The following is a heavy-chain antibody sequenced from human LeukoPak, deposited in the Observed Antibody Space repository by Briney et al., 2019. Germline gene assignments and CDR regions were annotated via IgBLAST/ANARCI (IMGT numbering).Heavy chain of an antibody. V-gene: IGHV1-69*13. CDR3: ASAPDSSSTYYYYYMDV. D-gene: IGHD6-6*01. CDR2: IIPIFGTA. CDR1: GGTFSSYA. J-gene: IGHJ6*03. Sequence: GASVKVSCKASGGTFSSYAISWVRKAPGQGLEWMGGIIPIFGTANYAQKFQGRVTITADESTSTAYMELSSLRSEDTAVYYCASAPDSSSTYYYYYMDVWGKGTTVTVSS.